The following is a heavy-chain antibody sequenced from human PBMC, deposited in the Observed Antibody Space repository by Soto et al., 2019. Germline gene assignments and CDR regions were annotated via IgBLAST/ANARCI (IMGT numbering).Heavy chain of an antibody. CDR1: GDSITNGDYY. J-gene: IGHJ5*02. CDR2: IYYNGIT. CDR3: ARGIQEGFDP. D-gene: IGHD5-18*01. V-gene: IGHV4-30-4*01. Sequence: SETLSLTCLVSGDSITNGDYYWSWMRQPPGKDLEWIAYIYYNGITHYNPSLKSRVIISLDPSKNQFSLKMSSVTDADTAVYSCARGIQEGFDPWGQGTLVTVSS.